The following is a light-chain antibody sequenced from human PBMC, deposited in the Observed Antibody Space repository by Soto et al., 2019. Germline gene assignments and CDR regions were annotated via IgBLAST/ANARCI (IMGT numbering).Light chain of an antibody. Sequence: EIVMTQSPSTLSVSPGERATLSCRASQSVNSMLAWYQQKPGQAPRLLIYGASTRATGIPARFSGSGSGTEFTLTISSLQSEDFAVYYCQQYNNWPLTFGQGTKVDIK. CDR3: QQYNNWPLT. J-gene: IGKJ1*01. V-gene: IGKV3-15*01. CDR2: GAS. CDR1: QSVNSM.